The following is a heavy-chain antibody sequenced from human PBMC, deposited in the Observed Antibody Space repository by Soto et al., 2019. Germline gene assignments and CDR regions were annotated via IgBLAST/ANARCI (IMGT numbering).Heavy chain of an antibody. J-gene: IGHJ6*02. CDR1: GFTFSGSA. D-gene: IGHD4-4*01. CDR2: IRSKANSYAT. CDR3: TREIKGTTAPYYYYGMDV. V-gene: IGHV3-73*01. Sequence: GGSLRLSCAASGFTFSGSAMHWVRQASGKGLEWVGRIRSKANSYATAYAASVKGRFTISRDDSKNTAYLQMNSLKTEDTAVYYCTREIKGTTAPYYYYGMDVWGQGTTVTVPS.